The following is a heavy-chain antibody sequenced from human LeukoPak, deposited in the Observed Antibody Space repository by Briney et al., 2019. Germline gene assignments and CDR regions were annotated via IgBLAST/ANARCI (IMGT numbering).Heavy chain of an antibody. V-gene: IGHV1-3*04. Sequence: EASVTVSCTASGYTFSTYAIHWVRQAPGQGLECMGSINTGYGYIKYSEKFQGRVTFTRDTSANTAYMELSSLRSEDTAVYFCAKAASRAAPYYFDYWGQGTLVTVSS. CDR2: INTGYGYI. J-gene: IGHJ4*02. D-gene: IGHD6-13*01. CDR3: AKAASRAAPYYFDY. CDR1: GYTFSTYA.